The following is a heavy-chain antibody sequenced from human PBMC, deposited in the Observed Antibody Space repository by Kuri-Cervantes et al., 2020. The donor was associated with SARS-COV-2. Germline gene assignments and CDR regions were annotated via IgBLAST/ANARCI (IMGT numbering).Heavy chain of an antibody. CDR2: IVVGSGNT. CDR1: GFTFTRSA. D-gene: IGHD3-16*01. Sequence: SVKVSCKASGFTFTRSAVQWVRQARGQRLEWIGWIVVGSGNTDYAQKFQERVTITRDVSTSTAYMEVRNLRSEDTAVYYCAREGAAGSRGRLSQWGQGTLVTVSS. CDR3: AREGAAGSRGRLSQ. V-gene: IGHV1-58*01. J-gene: IGHJ4*02.